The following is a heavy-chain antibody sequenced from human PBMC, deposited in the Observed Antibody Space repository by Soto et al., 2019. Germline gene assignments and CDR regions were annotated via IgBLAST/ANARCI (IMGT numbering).Heavy chain of an antibody. V-gene: IGHV3-30*04. CDR2: ISPDGRNK. D-gene: IGHD1-26*01. CDR1: GFTFASYA. J-gene: IGHJ4*02. Sequence: QVQLVESGGGVVQPGRSLRLSCAASGFTFASYAMHWVRQAPGKGLEWVAGISPDGRNKYYTDSVKGRFTISRDNSKSTLSLQLNSLRGEDTAVYYCERGDGYYYFYNWGQGTLVTFSS. CDR3: ERGDGYYYFYN.